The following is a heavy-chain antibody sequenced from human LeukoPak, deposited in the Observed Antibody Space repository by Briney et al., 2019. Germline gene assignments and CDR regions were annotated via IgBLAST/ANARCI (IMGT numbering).Heavy chain of an antibody. V-gene: IGHV3-7*01. CDR1: GFTFSRYW. J-gene: IGHJ3*02. D-gene: IGHD3-10*01. CDR3: ARYPAYGPSDAFDI. CDR2: IKQDGSEK. Sequence: AGGSLRLSCAASGFTFSRYWMSWVRQAPGKWLEWVANIKQDGSEKYYVDSVKGRFTISRDNAKNSLYLQMNSLRAEDTAVYYCARYPAYGPSDAFDIWGQGTMVTVSS.